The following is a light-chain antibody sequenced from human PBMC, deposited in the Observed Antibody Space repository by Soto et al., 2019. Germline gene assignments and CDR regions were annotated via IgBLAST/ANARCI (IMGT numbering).Light chain of an antibody. CDR3: QQANSFPWT. CDR2: AAS. J-gene: IGKJ1*01. Sequence: DIQMTQSPSSVSASVGDRVTITCRASQGIGSWLAWYQQKPGKAPNLLIYAASSLQSGVPSMFSGSGSGTDFTLTIGSLQPEDFATYYCQQANSFPWTFGQGTKVEIK. V-gene: IGKV1-12*01. CDR1: QGIGSW.